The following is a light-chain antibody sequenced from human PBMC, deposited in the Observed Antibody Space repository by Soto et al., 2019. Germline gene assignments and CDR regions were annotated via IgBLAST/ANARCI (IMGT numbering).Light chain of an antibody. CDR3: QQYDDWPPYT. Sequence: ERVMTQSPASLSVSPGESATLSCRASQSVRNNLAWYQQKPGQAPRLLIFGASTRATGIPARFSGSGSETEFTLTIDKLQSEDSAVYYCQQYDDWPPYTFGQGTKVEIK. J-gene: IGKJ2*01. V-gene: IGKV3-15*01. CDR1: QSVRNN. CDR2: GAS.